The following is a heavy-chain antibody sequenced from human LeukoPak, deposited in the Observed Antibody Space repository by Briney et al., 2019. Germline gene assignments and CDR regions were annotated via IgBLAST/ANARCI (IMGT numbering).Heavy chain of an antibody. V-gene: IGHV1-2*02. J-gene: IGHJ5*02. CDR2: INPNSGGT. CDR3: ARTSAYYYDSSGPFDP. D-gene: IGHD3-22*01. Sequence: ASVKVSCKASGYTFTGYYMHRVRQAPGQGLEWMGWINPNSGGTNYAQKFQGRVTMTRDTSISTAYMELSRLRSDDTAVYYCARTSAYYYDSSGPFDPWGQGTLVTVSS. CDR1: GYTFTGYY.